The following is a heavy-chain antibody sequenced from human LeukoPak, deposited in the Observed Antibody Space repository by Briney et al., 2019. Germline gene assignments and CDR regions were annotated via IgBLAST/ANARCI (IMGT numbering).Heavy chain of an antibody. Sequence: GGSLRLSCAASGFTFSNYWMTWVRHAPGKGLEWVAHINQDGSKAYYMDSVKARFTVSRDNAENSVSLHMNSLRAEDTAVYYCVRDGGVDGYDLLDYWGQGSLVTVSS. V-gene: IGHV3-7*01. CDR2: INQDGSKA. J-gene: IGHJ4*02. D-gene: IGHD5-24*01. CDR3: VRDGGVDGYDLLDY. CDR1: GFTFSNYW.